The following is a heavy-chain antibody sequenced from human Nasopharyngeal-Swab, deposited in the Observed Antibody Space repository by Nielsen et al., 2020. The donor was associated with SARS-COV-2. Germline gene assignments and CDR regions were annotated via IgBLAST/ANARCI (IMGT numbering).Heavy chain of an antibody. V-gene: IGHV4-30-2*01. D-gene: IGHD4-23*01. Sequence: WIRQPPGKGLEWIGHIYHSGSTYYNPSLKSRVTISLDMSKNQFSLKVTSVTAADTAVYYGARGPSYGGFDFWGQGTLVTVSS. J-gene: IGHJ4*02. CDR3: ARGPSYGGFDF. CDR2: IYHSGST.